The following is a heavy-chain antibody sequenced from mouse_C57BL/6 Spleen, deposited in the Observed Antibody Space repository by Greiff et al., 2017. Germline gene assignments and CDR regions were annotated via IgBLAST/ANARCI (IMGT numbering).Heavy chain of an antibody. D-gene: IGHD2-3*01. CDR2: INPNNGGT. V-gene: IGHV1-26*01. CDR1: GYTFTDYY. J-gene: IGHJ3*01. Sequence: EVQLQQSGPELVKPGASVKISCKASGYTFTDYYMNWVKQSHGKSLEWIGDINPNNGGTSYNQKFKGKATLTVDKSSSTAYMELRSLTSEDSAVYYCARSGDGYYDGFAYWGQGTLVTVSA. CDR3: ARSGDGYYDGFAY.